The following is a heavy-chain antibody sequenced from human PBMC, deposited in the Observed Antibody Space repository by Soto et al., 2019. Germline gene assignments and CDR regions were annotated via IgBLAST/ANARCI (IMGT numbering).Heavy chain of an antibody. V-gene: IGHV1-2*02. Sequence: ASVKVSCKASAYTFTGYYVQWVRQAPGQGLEWMGWINPNGGATRYAQKFQGRVTMTRDTSITTAYMDLSSLRSDDTAVYYCARGGRIGSGFEEGLDYWGQGTLVTSPQ. J-gene: IGHJ4*02. CDR1: AYTFTGYY. CDR3: ARGGRIGSGFEEGLDY. CDR2: INPNGGAT. D-gene: IGHD5-12*01.